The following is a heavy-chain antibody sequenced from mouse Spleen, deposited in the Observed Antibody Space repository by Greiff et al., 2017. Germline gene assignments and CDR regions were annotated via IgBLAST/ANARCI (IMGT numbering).Heavy chain of an antibody. CDR3: ARWGLLLLAMDY. V-gene: IGHV1-82*01. J-gene: IGHJ4*01. CDR2: IYPGDGDT. CDR1: GYAFSSSW. Sequence: QVQLKESGPELVKPGASVKISCKASGYAFSSSWMNWVKQRPGKGLEWIGRIYPGDGDTNYNGKFKGKATLTADKSSSTAYMQLSSLTSEDSAVYFCARWGLLLLAMDYWGQGTSVTVSS. D-gene: IGHD2-3*01.